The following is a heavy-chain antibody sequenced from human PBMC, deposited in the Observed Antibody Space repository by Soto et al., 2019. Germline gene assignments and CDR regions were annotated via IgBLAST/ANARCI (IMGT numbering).Heavy chain of an antibody. D-gene: IGHD2-2*01. CDR1: GFTFIDYY. CDR3: ARVFCSSTSCYSGGYNWFDP. V-gene: IGHV3-11*05. CDR2: ISSSSSYT. Sequence: GGSLRLSCAASGFTFIDYYMSWILQAPWKGLEWVSYISSSSSYTNYADSVKGRFTISRDNAKNSLYLQMNSLRAEDTAVYYCARVFCSSTSCYSGGYNWFDPWGQGTLVTVSS. J-gene: IGHJ5*02.